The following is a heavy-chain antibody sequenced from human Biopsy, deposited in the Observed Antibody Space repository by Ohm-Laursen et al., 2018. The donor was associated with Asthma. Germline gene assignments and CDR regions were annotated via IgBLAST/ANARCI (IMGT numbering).Heavy chain of an antibody. J-gene: IGHJ3*02. CDR1: GFSFSNFA. Sequence: SLRLSCTAFGFSFSNFAIHWVRQAPGKGLEWVGVISKDASTQDYADSMKGRFTMARDNSKNTLDLQMNSLREEDTAVYYCVRDGTDDAFDIWGQGTVVSVSS. CDR3: VRDGTDDAFDI. V-gene: IGHV3-30*01. D-gene: IGHD1-1*01. CDR2: ISKDASTQ.